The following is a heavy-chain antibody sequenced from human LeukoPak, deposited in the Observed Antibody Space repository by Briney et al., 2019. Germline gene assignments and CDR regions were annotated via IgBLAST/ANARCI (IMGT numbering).Heavy chain of an antibody. V-gene: IGHV3-21*01. Sequence: GGSLRLSCAASGFTFSNAWMSWVRQAPGKGLEWVSSISSGSSYIYYADSVKGRFTISRDNAKNSLYLQMNSLRAEDTAVYYCARPADYYDSSGSAHFDYWGQGTLVTVSS. CDR2: ISSGSSYI. CDR3: ARPADYYDSSGSAHFDY. J-gene: IGHJ4*02. D-gene: IGHD3-22*01. CDR1: GFTFSNAW.